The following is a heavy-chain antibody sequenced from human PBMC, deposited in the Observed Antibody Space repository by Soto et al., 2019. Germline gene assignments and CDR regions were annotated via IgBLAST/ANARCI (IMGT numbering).Heavy chain of an antibody. CDR3: ATTRGIAVGGSFDY. Sequence: PRGTLSLTFPISGCAISSKNFYGGWLRQSPGKGLEWIGTLYSGSTFSSLSLKNRVTISVDTSKNQVSLKLRSVAAADTAIYYCATTRGIAVGGSFDYWGQGLQVKVSS. CDR2: LYSGST. J-gene: IGHJ4*02. V-gene: IGHV4-39*01. CDR1: GCAISSKNFY. D-gene: IGHD6-19*01.